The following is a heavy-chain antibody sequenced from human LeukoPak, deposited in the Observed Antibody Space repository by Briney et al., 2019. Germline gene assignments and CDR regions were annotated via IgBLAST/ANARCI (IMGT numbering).Heavy chain of an antibody. CDR3: ARGGSSWYD. J-gene: IGHJ4*02. V-gene: IGHV1-46*01. CDR1: GYTFTSYY. D-gene: IGHD6-13*01. CDR2: INPSGGST. Sequence: ASVKVSCKASGYTFTSYYMHWVRQAPGQGLEWMGIINPSGGSTSYAQKFQGRVTMTRDMSTSTAYMELRSLRSDDTAVYYCARGGSSWYDWGQGTLVTVSS.